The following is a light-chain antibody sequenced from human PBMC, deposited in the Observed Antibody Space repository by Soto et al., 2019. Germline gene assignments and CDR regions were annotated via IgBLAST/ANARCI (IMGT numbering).Light chain of an antibody. CDR3: QQRSNLPPT. V-gene: IGKV3-11*01. CDR1: QSISSY. J-gene: IGKJ5*01. Sequence: TQSPSTLSASVGDRVTITCRASQSISSYLAWYRQIPGQAPRLLIYDASNRATGIPDRFSGGGSGTDFTLTISSLEPEDFAVYYCQQRSNLPPTFGQGTRLEIK. CDR2: DAS.